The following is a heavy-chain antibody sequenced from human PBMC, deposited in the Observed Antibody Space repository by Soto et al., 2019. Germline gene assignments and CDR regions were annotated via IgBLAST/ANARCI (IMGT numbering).Heavy chain of an antibody. J-gene: IGHJ4*02. Sequence: ASVKVSCKASGYTFTSYAMHWVRQAPGQRLEWMGWINAGNSNTKYSQKFQGRVTITRDTSASTAYMELSSLRSEDTAVYYCAGRNVVVAGLDYWGQGTLVTVSS. D-gene: IGHD2-21*02. CDR1: GYTFTSYA. CDR2: INAGNSNT. V-gene: IGHV1-3*01. CDR3: AGRNVVVAGLDY.